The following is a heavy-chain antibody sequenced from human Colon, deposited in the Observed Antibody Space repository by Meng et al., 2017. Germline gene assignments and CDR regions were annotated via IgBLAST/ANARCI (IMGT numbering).Heavy chain of an antibody. J-gene: IGHJ5*02. CDR2: IFHSGTS. V-gene: IGHV4-4*02. CDR3: ARRNSNNWFDP. D-gene: IGHD2/OR15-2a*01. Sequence: QVQREESGPGLVKPSGTLSLTFAVSGASISGDNWWSWVRQTPGKGLEWLGEIFHSGTSNYNPSLKSRVTISVDKSKNQFSLRLSSVTAADTAVYYCARRNSNNWFDPWGQGILVTVSS. CDR1: GASISGDNW.